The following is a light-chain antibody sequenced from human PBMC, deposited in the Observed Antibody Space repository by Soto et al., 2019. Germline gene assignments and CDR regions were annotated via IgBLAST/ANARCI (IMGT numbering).Light chain of an antibody. Sequence: TQSPSSLSASAGDKVTITCRASQGISSYLAWYQQKPGQAPRPLIYDASNRATGIPARFSGSGSGTDFTLTISSLEPEDFAVYYCQQRFIWPPVTFGGGTKVDIK. CDR3: QQRFIWPPVT. V-gene: IGKV3-11*01. J-gene: IGKJ4*01. CDR2: DAS. CDR1: QGISSY.